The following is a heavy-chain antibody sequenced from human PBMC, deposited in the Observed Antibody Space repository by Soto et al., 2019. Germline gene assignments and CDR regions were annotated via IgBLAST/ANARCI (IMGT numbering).Heavy chain of an antibody. V-gene: IGHV4-39*02. J-gene: IGHJ4*02. CDR3: APVGIGTTTVDY. CDR2: IYYSGAT. Sequence: QLQLRESGPGLVQPSETLSLTCLVSGGSISSSTYYWGWIRQPPGKGRGWIGGIYYSGATYYNPPLRSRITISMDRSKNHFSLKLTSVTAADTAIYYCAPVGIGTTTVDYWGQGTLVTVSS. D-gene: IGHD5-12*01. CDR1: GGSISSSTYY.